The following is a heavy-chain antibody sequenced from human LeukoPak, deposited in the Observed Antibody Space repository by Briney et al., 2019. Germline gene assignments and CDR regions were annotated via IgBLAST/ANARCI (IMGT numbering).Heavy chain of an antibody. V-gene: IGHV1-18*01. CDR2: IAPYEGDT. Sequence: ASVKVSCKVSGYTFGAYGLSWVRQAPDQGLEWLGWIAPYEGDTQYTPKLQDRIILTADTATTIVYMELRSLRIDDTAVYYCASNFIRTGYFGEYYLHWGQGTQVVVSS. J-gene: IGHJ1*01. D-gene: IGHD3-9*01. CDR3: ASNFIRTGYFGEYYLH. CDR1: GYTFGAYG.